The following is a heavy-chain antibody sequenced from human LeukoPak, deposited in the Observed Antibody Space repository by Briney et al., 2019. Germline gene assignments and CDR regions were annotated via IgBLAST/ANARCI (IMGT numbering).Heavy chain of an antibody. V-gene: IGHV3-21*01. CDR1: GFTFSSYS. Sequence: GGSLRLSCAASGFTFSSYSMNWVRQAPGKGLEWVSSISSSSSYIYYADSVKGRFTISRDNAENSLYLQMNSLRAEDTAVYYCARDRGMYYYDSSGYYPYYYYGMDVWGQGTTVTVSS. J-gene: IGHJ6*02. CDR2: ISSSSSYI. CDR3: ARDRGMYYYDSSGYYPYYYYGMDV. D-gene: IGHD3-22*01.